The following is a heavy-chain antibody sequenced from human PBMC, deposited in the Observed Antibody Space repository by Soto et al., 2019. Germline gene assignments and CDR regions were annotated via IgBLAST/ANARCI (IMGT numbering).Heavy chain of an antibody. CDR3: AKTDYGSGSYGAFDF. CDR1: GFTFSSYA. D-gene: IGHD3-10*01. CDR2: ISASGGST. Sequence: GGSLRLSCAASGFTFSSYAMSWVRQAPGKGLEWVSAISASGGSTYYADSVKGRFTISRDNSKNTLYLQMNSLRAEDTAVYYCAKTDYGSGSYGAFDFWGQGAMVTVSS. J-gene: IGHJ3*01. V-gene: IGHV3-23*01.